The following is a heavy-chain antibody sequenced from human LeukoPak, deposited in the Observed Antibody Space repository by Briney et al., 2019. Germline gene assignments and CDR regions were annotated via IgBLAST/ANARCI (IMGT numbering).Heavy chain of an antibody. V-gene: IGHV1-18*01. Sequence: ASVKVSCKASGYTFTSYGISWVRQAPGQGLEWMGWISAYNGNTNYAQKLQGRVTMTTDTSTSTAYMELRSLRSDDTAVYYCARGPPGPYDSSGYYSRLDPWGQGTLVTVSS. D-gene: IGHD3-22*01. CDR1: GYTFTSYG. CDR2: ISAYNGNT. J-gene: IGHJ5*02. CDR3: ARGPPGPYDSSGYYSRLDP.